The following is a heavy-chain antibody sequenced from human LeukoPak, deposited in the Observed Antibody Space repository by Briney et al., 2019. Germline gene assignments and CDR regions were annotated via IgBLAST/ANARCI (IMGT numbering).Heavy chain of an antibody. Sequence: GGSLRLSCAASGFTFTNAWMNWVRQAPGKGLEWVGRMRNKANSYTTENAASVKGRLTLSRDDSKRLVFLQLNSLKIEDTAVYYCARSPESGGNVFDIWGQGTMVTVSS. CDR3: ARSPESGGNVFDI. V-gene: IGHV3-72*01. CDR1: GFTFTNAW. J-gene: IGHJ3*02. D-gene: IGHD3-16*01. CDR2: MRNKANSYTT.